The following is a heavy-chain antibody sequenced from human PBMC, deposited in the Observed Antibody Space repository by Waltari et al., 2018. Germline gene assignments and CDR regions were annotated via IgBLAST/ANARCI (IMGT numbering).Heavy chain of an antibody. D-gene: IGHD6-19*01. Sequence: QLQLQEPGPGLVKPSETLSLTCTVSGGSISSSSYYWGWIRQPPGKGLEWIGSIYYSGSTYYNPSLKSRVTISVDTSKNQFSLKLSSVTAADTAVYYCARTPYSSGWFEAYYYYGMDVWGQGTTVTVSS. V-gene: IGHV4-39*01. CDR2: IYYSGST. CDR3: ARTPYSSGWFEAYYYYGMDV. J-gene: IGHJ6*02. CDR1: GGSISSSSYY.